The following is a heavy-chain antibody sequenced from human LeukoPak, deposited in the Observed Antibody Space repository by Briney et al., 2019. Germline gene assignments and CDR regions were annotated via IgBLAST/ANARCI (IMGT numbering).Heavy chain of an antibody. CDR3: ASTTYNWNDAYYYYGMDV. CDR1: GFTFSSYA. Sequence: PGGSLRLSCAASGFTFSSYAMHWVRQAPGKGLEWVAVISYDGSNKYYADSVKGRFTTSRDNSKNTLYLQMNSLRAEDTAVYYCASTTYNWNDAYYYYGMDVWGKGTTVTVSS. CDR2: ISYDGSNK. V-gene: IGHV3-30*04. D-gene: IGHD1-1*01. J-gene: IGHJ6*04.